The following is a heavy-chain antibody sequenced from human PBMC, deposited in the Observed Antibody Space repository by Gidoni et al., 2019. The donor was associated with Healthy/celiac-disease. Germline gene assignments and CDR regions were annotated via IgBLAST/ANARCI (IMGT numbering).Heavy chain of an antibody. CDR3: ARGNLWFGELLSYWFDP. CDR2: IYYSGST. D-gene: IGHD3-10*01. CDR1: GGPISSSSYY. J-gene: IGHJ5*02. V-gene: IGHV4-39*07. Sequence: QLQLQESGPGLVKPSETLSLTCTVPGGPISSSSYYWGWIRQPPGKGLEWIGSIYYSGSTYYNPSLKSRVTISVDTSKNQFSLKLSSVTAADTAVYYCARGNLWFGELLSYWFDPWGQGTLVTVSS.